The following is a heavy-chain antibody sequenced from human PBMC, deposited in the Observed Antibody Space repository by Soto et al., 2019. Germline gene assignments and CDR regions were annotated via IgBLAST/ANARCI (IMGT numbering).Heavy chain of an antibody. D-gene: IGHD1-26*01. Sequence: QVQLQESGPGLVKPSQTLSLTCTVSGGSISSGDYYWSWIRQHPGKDREWIGYIYYSGTTYYNPSLKTRVTISADTSKNQFSLKLSSVTAADTAVYYCARRLDRGNYYKFDYWGQGALVTVSS. CDR1: GGSISSGDYY. CDR3: ARRLDRGNYYKFDY. CDR2: IYYSGTT. V-gene: IGHV4-31*03. J-gene: IGHJ4*02.